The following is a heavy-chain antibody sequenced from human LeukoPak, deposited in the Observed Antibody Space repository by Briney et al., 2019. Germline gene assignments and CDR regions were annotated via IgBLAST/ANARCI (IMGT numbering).Heavy chain of an antibody. V-gene: IGHV4-38-2*02. J-gene: IGHJ3*02. CDR1: NYSINSGHY. D-gene: IGHD5-24*01. Sequence: SETLSLTCSVSNYSINSGHYWGWIRQPPGKGLEWIGNIHHSGSSNNNPSLKSRFIITMDTSKNQFSLKLSSVTAADTAVYYCVLYGFKHDAFDIWGQGTMVTVSS. CDR2: IHHSGSS. CDR3: VLYGFKHDAFDI.